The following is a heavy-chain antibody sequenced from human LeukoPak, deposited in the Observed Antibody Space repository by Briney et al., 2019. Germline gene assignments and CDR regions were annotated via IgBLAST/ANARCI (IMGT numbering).Heavy chain of an antibody. J-gene: IGHJ5*02. Sequence: GASVKVSCKASGYTFTSYDINWVRQATGQGLEWMGWMNPNSGNTGYAQKFQGRVTMTRNTSISTAYMELSSLRSEDMAVYYCARGFLEWKNWFDPWGQGTLVTVSS. CDR2: MNPNSGNT. CDR1: GYTFTSYD. D-gene: IGHD3-3*01. CDR3: ARGFLEWKNWFDP. V-gene: IGHV1-8*01.